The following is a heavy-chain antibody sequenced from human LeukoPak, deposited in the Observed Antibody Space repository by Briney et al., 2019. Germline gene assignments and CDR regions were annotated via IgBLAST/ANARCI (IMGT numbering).Heavy chain of an antibody. CDR1: GFTFSNYW. Sequence: GGSLRLSCTVSGFTFSNYWMPWVRQAPGKGLVWVSRIRGDGGDTNYADSVKARFTVSRDNGKHSLYLQMNGLTTEDTAVYFCARDRVLGSGSFDYWGQGTLVTVSS. CDR3: ARDRVLGSGSFDY. J-gene: IGHJ4*02. V-gene: IGHV3-74*01. D-gene: IGHD3-10*01. CDR2: IRGDGGDT.